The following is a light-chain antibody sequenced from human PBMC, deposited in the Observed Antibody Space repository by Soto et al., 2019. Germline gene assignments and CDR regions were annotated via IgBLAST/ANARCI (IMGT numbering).Light chain of an antibody. CDR1: QSVSSN. V-gene: IGKV3-15*01. Sequence: EVVLTQSPDTLSLSPGETATLSCRASQSVSSNLAWYQQKPGQAPRLLIYGASTRATGIPARFSGSGSGTEFTLTISSLQSEDFAVYYCQQYNNWPPLTFGGGTKVEIK. CDR3: QQYNNWPPLT. J-gene: IGKJ4*01. CDR2: GAS.